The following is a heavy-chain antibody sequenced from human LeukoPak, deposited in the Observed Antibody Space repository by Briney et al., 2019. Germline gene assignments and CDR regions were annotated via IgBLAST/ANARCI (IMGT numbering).Heavy chain of an antibody. CDR1: GFTVSNNY. D-gene: IGHD2-21*02. CDR2: IYSGGST. CDR3: AREGYCGGDRFLY. Sequence: PGGSLRLSCAASGFTVSNNYMSWVRQAPGKGLEWVPVIYSGGSTDYADSVKGRFTISRDNSKNALYLQMNSLRAEDTAVYYCAREGYCGGDRFLYWGQGTLVTVSS. V-gene: IGHV3-66*01. J-gene: IGHJ4*02.